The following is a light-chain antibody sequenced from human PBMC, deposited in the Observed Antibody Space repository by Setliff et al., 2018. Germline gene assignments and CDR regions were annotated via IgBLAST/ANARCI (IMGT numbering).Light chain of an antibody. V-gene: IGLV2-8*01. CDR3: SSYSGSNNFPSV. Sequence: QSALAQPTSASGSTGQSVTITFTGTSSDVGVYNDVSWYQQHPGKAPKLMIYEVSKRPSGVPDRCSGSKSGNTASLTVSGLQAEDEAEYYCSSYSGSNNFPSVFGTGTKVTVL. CDR1: SSDVGVYND. J-gene: IGLJ1*01. CDR2: EVS.